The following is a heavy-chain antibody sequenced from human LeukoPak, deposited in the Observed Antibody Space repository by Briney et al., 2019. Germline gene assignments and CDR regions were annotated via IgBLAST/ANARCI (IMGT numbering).Heavy chain of an antibody. CDR1: GFSLSTSGMC. J-gene: IGHJ4*02. CDR2: IDWDDDK. V-gene: IGHV2-70*11. D-gene: IGHD5-18*01. Sequence: SGPALVKPTQTLTLTCTFSGFSLSTSGMCVSWIRQPPGKALEWLARIDWDDDKYYSTSLKTRLTISKDTSKNQVVLTMTNMDPVDTATYYCARGTDTAMVHDYWGQGTLVTVSS. CDR3: ARGTDTAMVHDY.